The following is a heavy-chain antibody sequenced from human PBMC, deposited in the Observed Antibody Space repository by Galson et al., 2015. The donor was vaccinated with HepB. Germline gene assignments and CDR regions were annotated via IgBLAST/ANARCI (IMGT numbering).Heavy chain of an antibody. J-gene: IGHJ4*02. D-gene: IGHD6-13*01. Sequence: SLRLSCAASGFTFSSYWMSWVRQAPGKGLEWVANIKQDGSEKYYVDSVKGRFTISRDNAKNSLYLQMNSLRAEDTAVYYCARVSPWGGSSWYADYWGQGTLVTVSS. V-gene: IGHV3-7*03. CDR3: ARVSPWGGSSWYADY. CDR1: GFTFSSYW. CDR2: IKQDGSEK.